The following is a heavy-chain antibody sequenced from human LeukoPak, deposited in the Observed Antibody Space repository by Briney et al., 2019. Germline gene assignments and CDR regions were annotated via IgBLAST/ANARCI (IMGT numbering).Heavy chain of an antibody. CDR1: GFTFSDYY. D-gene: IGHD3-9*01. CDR2: MSSSGSGI. Sequence: GGSLRLSCAASGFTFSDYYKSWIRQAPGKGQEWVSYMSSSGSGIYYADSVKCGFTIYRDNAKNSLYLQMDSLRAEYTAVDYCARDQQSYEILTIDAFDIWGQGTMVTVSS. J-gene: IGHJ3*02. CDR3: ARDQQSYEILTIDAFDI. V-gene: IGHV3-11*01.